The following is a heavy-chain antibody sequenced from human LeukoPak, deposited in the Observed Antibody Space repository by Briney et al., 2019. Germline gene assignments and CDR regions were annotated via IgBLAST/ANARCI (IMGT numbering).Heavy chain of an antibody. CDR3: VWGSYYYGMDV. V-gene: IGHV1-46*01. CDR1: GYTFTSYY. J-gene: IGHJ6*02. Sequence: ASVKVSCKVSGYTFTSYYMHWVRQAPGQGLEWMGIINPSGGSTSYAQKFQGRVTMTRDTSTSTVYMELSSLRSEDTAVYYCVWGSYYYGMDVWGQGTTVTVSS. CDR2: INPSGGST. D-gene: IGHD3-16*01.